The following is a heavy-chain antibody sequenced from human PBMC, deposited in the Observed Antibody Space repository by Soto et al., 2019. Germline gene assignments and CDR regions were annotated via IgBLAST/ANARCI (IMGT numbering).Heavy chain of an antibody. CDR2: ISGSGGST. CDR3: AKGWGWEQWLGLFDS. Sequence: EVQLLESGGGLVQPGGSLRLSCAASGFTFSSYAMSWVRQAPGKGLEWVSAISGSGGSTYYADSVKGRFTISRDNSKNTLYLQMNGLRAEDTAVYYCAKGWGWEQWLGLFDSWGQGTLVTVSS. CDR1: GFTFSSYA. D-gene: IGHD6-19*01. V-gene: IGHV3-23*01. J-gene: IGHJ4*02.